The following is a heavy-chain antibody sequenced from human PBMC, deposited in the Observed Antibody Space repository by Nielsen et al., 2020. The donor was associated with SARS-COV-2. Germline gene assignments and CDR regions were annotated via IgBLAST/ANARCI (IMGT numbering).Heavy chain of an antibody. CDR1: GFTVSSNY. V-gene: IGHV3-53*01. CDR3: AKGARAVAASGFDY. D-gene: IGHD6-6*01. J-gene: IGHJ4*02. CDR2: IYSGGST. Sequence: GESLKISCAASGFTVSSNYMSWVRQAPGKGLEWVSVIYSGGSTYYADSVKGRFTISRDNSKNTLYLQMNSLRAEDTAVYYCAKGARAVAASGFDYWGQGTLVTVSS.